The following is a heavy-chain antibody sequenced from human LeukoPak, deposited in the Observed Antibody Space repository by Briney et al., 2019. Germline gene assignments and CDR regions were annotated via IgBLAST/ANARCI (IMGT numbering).Heavy chain of an antibody. D-gene: IGHD6-19*01. CDR1: GFTFGDYA. V-gene: IGHV3-49*03. CDR3: TRSIAVAGNFDY. Sequence: PGGSLRLSCTASGFTFGDYAMSWFRQTPGKGLEWVGFIRSKAYGGTTEYAASVKGRFTISRDDSKSIAHLQMNSLKTEDTAVYYCTRSIAVAGNFDYWGQGTLVTVSS. CDR2: IRSKAYGGTT. J-gene: IGHJ4*02.